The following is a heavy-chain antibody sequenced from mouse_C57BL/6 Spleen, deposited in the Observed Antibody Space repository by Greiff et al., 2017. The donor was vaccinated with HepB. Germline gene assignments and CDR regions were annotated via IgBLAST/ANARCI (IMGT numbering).Heavy chain of an antibody. J-gene: IGHJ4*01. CDR2: IRSKSNNYAT. V-gene: IGHV10-1*01. D-gene: IGHD1-1*01. Sequence: EVKLVESGGGLVQPKGSLKLSCAASGFSFNTYAMNWVRQAPGKGLEWVARIRSKSNNYATYYADSVKDRFTISRDDSESMLYLQMNNLKTEDTAMYYCVSGSSGAMDYWGQGTSVTVSS. CDR1: GFSFNTYA. CDR3: VSGSSGAMDY.